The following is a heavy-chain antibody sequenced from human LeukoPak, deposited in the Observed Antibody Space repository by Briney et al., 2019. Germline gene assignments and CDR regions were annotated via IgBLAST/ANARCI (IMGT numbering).Heavy chain of an antibody. CDR1: GGSFSGYY. Sequence: ETLSLTCAVYGGSFSGYYWSWIRQSPGRGLEWIGYIYYSGSTNYNPALKSRVTISVDTSKNQFSLKLSSVTAADTAVYYCARLRDRAAAGPIDYWGQGSLVTVSS. J-gene: IGHJ4*02. D-gene: IGHD6-13*01. V-gene: IGHV4-59*08. CDR3: ARLRDRAAAGPIDY. CDR2: IYYSGST.